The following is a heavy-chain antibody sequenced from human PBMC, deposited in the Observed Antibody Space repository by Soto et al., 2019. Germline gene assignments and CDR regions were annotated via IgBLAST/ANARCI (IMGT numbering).Heavy chain of an antibody. Sequence: QVQLVQSGAEVRKPGSSVKVSCRSSGGIFTATAISWVRQAPGQGPEWMGGVIPMFGTANYPQRFQGRVTITADESTNTAYRQLTSLRSEDTAVYFCAVGFKVDYYSLDVWGQGTTVTVSS. CDR3: AVGFKVDYYSLDV. J-gene: IGHJ6*02. CDR2: VIPMFGTA. V-gene: IGHV1-69*01. CDR1: GGIFTATA. D-gene: IGHD5-18*01.